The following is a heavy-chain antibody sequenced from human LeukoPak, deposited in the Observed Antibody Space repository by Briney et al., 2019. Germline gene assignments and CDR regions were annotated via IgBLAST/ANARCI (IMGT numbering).Heavy chain of an antibody. Sequence: GGSLRLSCAASGFTFSSYWMSWVRQAPGRGLEWLANIKQDGSEKYYVDSVKGRFTISRDNAKNSLYLQMNSLRAEDTAVYYCASLAHIAAAGRTWGQGTLVTVSS. J-gene: IGHJ4*02. CDR2: IKQDGSEK. D-gene: IGHD6-13*01. CDR1: GFTFSSYW. V-gene: IGHV3-7*01. CDR3: ASLAHIAAAGRT.